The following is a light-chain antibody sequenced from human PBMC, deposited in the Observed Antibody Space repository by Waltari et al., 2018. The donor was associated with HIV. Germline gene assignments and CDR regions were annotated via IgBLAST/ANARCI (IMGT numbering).Light chain of an antibody. V-gene: IGKV3-20*01. Sequence: IVLTQSPGTLSLSPGERATLSCRASQSVSSTYLAWYQQKPGQAPRLLIFRASSRATGIPDRFSGSGSGTDFTLTISRLEPEGFAVYYCQQYGSSTGYTFGQGTKLEIK. J-gene: IGKJ2*01. CDR2: RAS. CDR1: QSVSSTY. CDR3: QQYGSSTGYT.